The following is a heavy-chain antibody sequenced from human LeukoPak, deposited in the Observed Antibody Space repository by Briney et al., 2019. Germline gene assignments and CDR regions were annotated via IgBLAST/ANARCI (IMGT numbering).Heavy chain of an antibody. J-gene: IGHJ4*02. Sequence: GGSLRLSCAASGFTFSSYAMSWVRQAPGKGLEWVSAISGSGGSTYYADSVKGRFTISRDNSKNTLYLQMNSLRAEDTALYYCAKTYSVGYYDYVWGSYRLDYWGQGTLVTVSS. CDR2: ISGSGGST. V-gene: IGHV3-23*01. CDR3: AKTYSVGYYDYVWGSYRLDY. CDR1: GFTFSSYA. D-gene: IGHD3-16*02.